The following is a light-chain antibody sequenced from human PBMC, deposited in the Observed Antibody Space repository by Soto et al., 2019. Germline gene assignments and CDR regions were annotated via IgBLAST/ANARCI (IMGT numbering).Light chain of an antibody. CDR2: GAS. J-gene: IGKJ5*01. CDR3: QQYGSSRP. Sequence: ESVLTQSPGTLSLSPGERATLSCRASQSISSTYLAWYQQKPSQAPRLLIYGASNGATGIPDRFSGSGSGTDFTLTITRLETEDSAVYYCQQYGSSRPFGQGTRVEI. CDR1: QSISSTY. V-gene: IGKV3-20*01.